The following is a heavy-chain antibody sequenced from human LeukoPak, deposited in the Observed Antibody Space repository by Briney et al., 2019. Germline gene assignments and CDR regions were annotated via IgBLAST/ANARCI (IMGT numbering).Heavy chain of an antibody. CDR1: GFTFSSYE. CDR3: AKGSGWFLESAFDI. V-gene: IGHV3-7*03. J-gene: IGHJ3*02. CDR2: IKQDRSEK. D-gene: IGHD6-19*01. Sequence: GGSLRLSCAASGFTFSSYEMNWVRQAPGKGLEWVANIKQDRSEKYYVDSVKGRFTISRDNAKNSLYLQMNSLRAEDMALYYCAKGSGWFLESAFDIWGQGTMVTVSS.